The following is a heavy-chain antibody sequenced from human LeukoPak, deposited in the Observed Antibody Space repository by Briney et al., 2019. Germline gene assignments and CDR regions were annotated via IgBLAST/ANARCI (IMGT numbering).Heavy chain of an antibody. CDR3: VRDEGFHGSGSN. V-gene: IGHV3-66*01. CDR1: GFTVSSNY. J-gene: IGHJ4*02. D-gene: IGHD3-10*01. Sequence: PGGSLRLSCAASGFTVSSNYMSWVRQAPGKGLEWVSVIYSGGNTYYADSVKGRFTISRDNYKNTLYLQMNSLRGEDTAVYYCVRDEGFHGSGSNWGQGTLVTVSS. CDR2: IYSGGNT.